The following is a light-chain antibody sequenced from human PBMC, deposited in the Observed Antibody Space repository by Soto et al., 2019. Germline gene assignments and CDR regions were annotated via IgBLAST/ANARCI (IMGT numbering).Light chain of an antibody. CDR2: LNSDGSH. CDR3: QTWGTGIRV. Sequence: QPVLTQSPCASASLGASVNLTCTLSSGHSSYAIAWHQQQPEKGPRYLMKLNSDGSHSKGDGIPDRFSGSSSGAERYLTISSLQSEDEADYYCQTWGTGIRVFGGGTKLTVL. V-gene: IGLV4-69*02. J-gene: IGLJ3*02. CDR1: SGHSSYA.